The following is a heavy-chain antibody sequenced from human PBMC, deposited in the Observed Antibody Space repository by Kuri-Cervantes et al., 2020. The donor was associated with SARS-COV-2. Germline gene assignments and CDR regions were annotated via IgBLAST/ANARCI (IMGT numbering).Heavy chain of an antibody. D-gene: IGHD3-22*01. CDR1: GYTFTSYA. V-gene: IGHV1-3*01. Sequence: ASVKVSCKASGYTFTSYAMHWVRQAPGQRLEWMGWINAGNGNTKYSRKFQGRVTMTRDTSTSTVYMELSSLRSEDTAVYYCARDLPVYYYDSSGYPLWGQGTLVTVSS. CDR3: ARDLPVYYYDSSGYPL. CDR2: INAGNGNT. J-gene: IGHJ4*02.